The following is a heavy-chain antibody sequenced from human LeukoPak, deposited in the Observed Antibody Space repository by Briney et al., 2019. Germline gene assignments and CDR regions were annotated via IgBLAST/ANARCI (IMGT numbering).Heavy chain of an antibody. CDR3: ARVPYSSGWYVGY. CDR2: ISSSGSTI. Sequence: GGSLRLSCAASGFTFSDYYTSWIRQAPGRGLEWVSYISSSGSTIYYADSVKGRFTISRDNAKNSLYLQMNSLRAEDTAVYYCARVPYSSGWYVGYWGQGTPVTVSS. J-gene: IGHJ4*02. CDR1: GFTFSDYY. V-gene: IGHV3-11*01. D-gene: IGHD6-19*01.